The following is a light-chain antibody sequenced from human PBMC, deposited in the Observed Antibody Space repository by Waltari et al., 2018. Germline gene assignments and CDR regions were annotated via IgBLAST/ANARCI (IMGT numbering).Light chain of an antibody. J-gene: IGKJ5*01. Sequence: EIVLTQSPATLSLSPGERATLSCRASQSVSSYLAGYQQQPGQAPRLLIYAASNRATGIPARFSGSGSGTEFTLTISSLEPEDFAVYYCQQRSNWPPITFGQGTRLEIK. CDR1: QSVSSY. CDR2: AAS. CDR3: QQRSNWPPIT. V-gene: IGKV3-11*01.